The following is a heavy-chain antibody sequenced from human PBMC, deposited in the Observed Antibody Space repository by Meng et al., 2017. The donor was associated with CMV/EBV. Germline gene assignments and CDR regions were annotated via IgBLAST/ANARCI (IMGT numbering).Heavy chain of an antibody. V-gene: IGHV1-2*02. CDR3: ARGYRKEEFDP. CDR1: GYTFTGYY. D-gene: IGHD1-1*01. J-gene: IGHJ5*02. CDR2: INPNSGGT. Sequence: ASVKVSCKASGYTFTGYYMHWVRQAPGQGLEWMGWINPNSGGTNYAQKFQGRVTMTRDTSKNQFSLKLSSVTAADTAVYYCARGYRKEEFDPWGQGTLVTVSS.